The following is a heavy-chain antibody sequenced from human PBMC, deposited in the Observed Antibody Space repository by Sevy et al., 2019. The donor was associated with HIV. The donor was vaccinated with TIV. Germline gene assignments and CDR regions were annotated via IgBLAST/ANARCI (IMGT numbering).Heavy chain of an antibody. CDR1: GFTFSSYA. CDR2: ISYDGSNK. D-gene: IGHD6-19*01. CDR3: ARETPLSSGWYGWFDP. V-gene: IGHV3-30-3*01. J-gene: IGHJ5*02. Sequence: GGSLRLSCAASGFTFSSYAMHWVQAPGKGLEWVAVISYDGSNKYYADSVKGRFTISRDNSKNTLYLQMNSLRAEDTAVYYCARETPLSSGWYGWFDPWGQGTLVTVSS.